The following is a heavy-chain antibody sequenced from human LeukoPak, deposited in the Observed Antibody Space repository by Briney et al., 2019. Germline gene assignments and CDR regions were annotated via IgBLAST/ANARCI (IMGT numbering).Heavy chain of an antibody. D-gene: IGHD2-2*02. V-gene: IGHV1-69*05. Sequence: SVKVSCKASGGTFSSYAISWVRQAPGQGLEWMGGIIPIFGTANYAQKFQGRVTITTDESTSTAYMELSSLRSEDTAVYYCARARYCSSTSCYNPKNWFYSWGQGTLVTVSS. CDR1: GGTFSSYA. CDR3: ARARYCSSTSCYNPKNWFYS. CDR2: IIPIFGTA. J-gene: IGHJ5*01.